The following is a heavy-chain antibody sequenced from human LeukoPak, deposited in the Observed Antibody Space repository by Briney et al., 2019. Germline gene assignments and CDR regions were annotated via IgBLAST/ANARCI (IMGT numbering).Heavy chain of an antibody. D-gene: IGHD6-13*01. CDR3: ARVAGIIDY. J-gene: IGHJ4*02. CDR2: IYHSGST. V-gene: IGHV4-38-2*01. CDR1: GYSISSGYY. Sequence: PSETLSLTCAVSGYSISSGYYWGWIRQPPGMGLEWIGSIYHSGSTYYNPSLKSRVTISVDTSKNQFSLKLSSVTAADTAVYYCARVAGIIDYWGQGTLVTVSS.